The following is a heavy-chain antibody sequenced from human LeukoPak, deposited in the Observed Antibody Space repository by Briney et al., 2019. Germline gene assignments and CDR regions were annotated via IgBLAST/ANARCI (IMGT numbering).Heavy chain of an antibody. V-gene: IGHV4-59*08. Sequence: SETLSLTCTVSGGSLSSYYWSWVRQPPGKGLEWIGYIYYSGSTNNNPSLKSRVTISVDTSKNQFSLKLSSVTAADTAVYYCARQLYSNLIDYWGQGTLVTVSS. J-gene: IGHJ4*02. CDR3: ARQLYSNLIDY. CDR2: IYYSGST. D-gene: IGHD4-11*01. CDR1: GGSLSSYY.